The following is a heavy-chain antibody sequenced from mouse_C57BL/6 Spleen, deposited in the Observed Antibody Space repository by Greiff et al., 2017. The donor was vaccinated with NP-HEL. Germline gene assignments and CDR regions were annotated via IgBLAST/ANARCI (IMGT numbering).Heavy chain of an antibody. V-gene: IGHV1-26*01. CDR2: INPNNGGT. Sequence: VQLQQSGPELVKPGASVKISCKASGYTFTDYYMNWVKQSHGKSLEWIGDINPNNGGTSYNQKFKGKATLTVDKSSSTAYMEIRSLTSKDSAVYYCARQFYYGNYVALDYWGQGTTLTVSS. CDR3: ARQFYYGNYVALDY. D-gene: IGHD2-1*01. CDR1: GYTFTDYY. J-gene: IGHJ2*01.